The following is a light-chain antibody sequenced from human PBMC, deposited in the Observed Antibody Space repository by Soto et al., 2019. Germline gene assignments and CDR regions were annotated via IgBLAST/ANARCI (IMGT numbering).Light chain of an antibody. V-gene: IGKV3-20*01. CDR3: QQYGSSPWT. CDR1: ETISNNY. CDR2: LAP. J-gene: IGKJ1*01. Sequence: EIVLTQSPGTLSLSPGERATLSCRASETISNNYVAWYQQRPGQAPRLLIYLAPNRAAGVPDRSRGSGSGADFTLTISRLEPEDLAVYVCQQYGSSPWTFGQGTKVDIK.